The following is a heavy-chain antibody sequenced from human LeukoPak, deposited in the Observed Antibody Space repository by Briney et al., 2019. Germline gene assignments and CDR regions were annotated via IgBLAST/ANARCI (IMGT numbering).Heavy chain of an antibody. D-gene: IGHD6-13*01. CDR3: ARLMNIAAADF. J-gene: IGHJ4*02. V-gene: IGHV4-39*02. CDR1: GGSISSSSHY. CDR2: INYSGST. Sequence: SETLSLTCAVSGGSISSSSHYWGWIRQPPGKGLEWIGSINYSGSTYYNPSLWSRVTISVDTSKNHFSLKLSTVTAADTAVYYCARLMNIAAADFWGQGTLVSVSS.